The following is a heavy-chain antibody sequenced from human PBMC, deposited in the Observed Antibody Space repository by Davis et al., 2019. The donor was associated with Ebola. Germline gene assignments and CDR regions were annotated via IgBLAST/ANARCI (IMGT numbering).Heavy chain of an antibody. Sequence: MPGGSLRLSCAVYGGSFSGYYWSWIRQPPGKGLEWIGEINHSGSTNYNPSLKSRVTISVDTSKNQFSLKLSSVTAADTAVYYCARSLGSYYAFMDYWGQGTLVTVSS. CDR3: ARSLGSYYAFMDY. CDR1: GGSFSGYY. D-gene: IGHD1-26*01. V-gene: IGHV4-34*01. CDR2: INHSGST. J-gene: IGHJ4*02.